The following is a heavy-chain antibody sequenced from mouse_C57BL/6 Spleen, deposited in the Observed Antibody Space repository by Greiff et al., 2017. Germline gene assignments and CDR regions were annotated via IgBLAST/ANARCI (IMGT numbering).Heavy chain of an antibody. CDR3: AREEGNYLAWFAY. CDR1: GFTFSSYA. J-gene: IGHJ3*01. Sequence: EVKLVESGGGLVKPGGSLKLSCAASGFTFSSYAMSWVRQTPEKRLEWVATISDGGSYTYYPDNVKGRFTISRDNAKNNLYLQMSHLKSEDTAMYYCAREEGNYLAWFAYWSQGTLVTVSA. D-gene: IGHD2-1*01. CDR2: ISDGGSYT. V-gene: IGHV5-4*01.